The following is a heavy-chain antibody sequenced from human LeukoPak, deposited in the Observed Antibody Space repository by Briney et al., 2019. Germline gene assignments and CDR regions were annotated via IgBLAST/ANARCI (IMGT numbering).Heavy chain of an antibody. D-gene: IGHD6-13*01. CDR2: IYTSGST. CDR1: GGSIRSYY. CDR3: ARSEAFTAAGRDYYYYYMDV. J-gene: IGHJ6*03. Sequence: SETLSLTCTVSGGSIRSYYWSWIRQPAGKGLEWIGRIYTSGSTNYNPSLKSRVTMSVDTSKNQFSLKLSSVTAADTAVYYCARSEAFTAAGRDYYYYYMDVWGKGTTVTVSS. V-gene: IGHV4-4*07.